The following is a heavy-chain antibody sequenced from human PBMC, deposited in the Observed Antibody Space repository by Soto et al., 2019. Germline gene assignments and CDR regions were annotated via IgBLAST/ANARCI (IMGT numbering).Heavy chain of an antibody. V-gene: IGHV1-69*08. CDR3: AREASYDAFDI. J-gene: IGHJ3*02. CDR1: GGTFSSDT. Sequence: QVQLVQSGAEVKKPGSSVKVSCKTSGGTFSSDTFSWVRQAPGQGLEWVGRVIPILGMANNAQNFEGRVTFTADKYTNTPYMELAMLRSEDTAIYYWAREASYDAFDIWGQGTLVTVSS. CDR2: VIPILGMA.